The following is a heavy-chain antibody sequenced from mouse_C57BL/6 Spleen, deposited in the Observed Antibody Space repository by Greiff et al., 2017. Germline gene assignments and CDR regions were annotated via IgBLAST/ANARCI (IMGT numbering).Heavy chain of an antibody. Sequence: VQLQQSGAELVRPGTSVKVSCKASGYAFTNYLIEWVKQRPGQGLEWIGVINPGSGGTNYNEKFKGKATLTADKSSSTAYMQLSSLTSEDSAVYFCARSGYGNYVLFDYWGQGTTLTVSS. D-gene: IGHD2-1*01. CDR1: GYAFTNYL. V-gene: IGHV1-54*01. CDR3: ARSGYGNYVLFDY. J-gene: IGHJ2*01. CDR2: INPGSGGT.